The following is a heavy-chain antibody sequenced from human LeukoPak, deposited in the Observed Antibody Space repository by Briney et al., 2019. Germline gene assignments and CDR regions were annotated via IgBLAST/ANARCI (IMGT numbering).Heavy chain of an antibody. Sequence: SETLSLTCSVPGDSITIYYWTWIRQPPGKGLEWIGYIDHTGSTNYSPSLNSRVTISVDTSKNQFSLKLSSVTAADTAVYYCARRYSSGWLYNWFDPWGQGTLVTVSS. V-gene: IGHV4-59*12. CDR3: ARRYSSGWLYNWFDP. J-gene: IGHJ5*02. CDR2: IDHTGST. CDR1: GDSITIYY. D-gene: IGHD6-19*01.